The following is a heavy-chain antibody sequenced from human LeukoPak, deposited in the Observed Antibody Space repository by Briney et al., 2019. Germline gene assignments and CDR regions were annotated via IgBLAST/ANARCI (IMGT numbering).Heavy chain of an antibody. V-gene: IGHV1-69*05. Sequence: ASVKVSCKASGGTFSSYAISWVRQAPGQGLEWMGRIIPIFGTANYAQKFQGRVTITTDESTSTAYMELSSLRSEDTAVYYCARGPLHDFWSSYLDYWGQGTLVTVSS. CDR3: ARGPLHDFWSSYLDY. J-gene: IGHJ4*02. D-gene: IGHD3-3*01. CDR1: GGTFSSYA. CDR2: IIPIFGTA.